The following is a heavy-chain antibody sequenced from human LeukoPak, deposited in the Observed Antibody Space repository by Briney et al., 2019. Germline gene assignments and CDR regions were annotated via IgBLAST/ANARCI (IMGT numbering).Heavy chain of an antibody. J-gene: IGHJ4*02. CDR2: INSDGIIT. Sequence: GGSLRLSCEASGFTFSSYRMHWVRQVPGKGLVWVSRINSDGIITNYADSVKGRFTISRDNAKNTLYLQMNSLRVEDTAVYYCARVWLPGWGQGTLVTVSS. CDR1: GFTFSSYR. V-gene: IGHV3-74*01. CDR3: ARVWLPG. D-gene: IGHD5-12*01.